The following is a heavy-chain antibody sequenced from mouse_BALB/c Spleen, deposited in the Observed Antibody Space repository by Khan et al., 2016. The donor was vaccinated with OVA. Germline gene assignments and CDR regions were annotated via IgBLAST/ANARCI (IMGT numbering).Heavy chain of an antibody. CDR2: ISTNYGDA. Sequence: QVQLKESGAELVRPGVSVKISCKASGYTFTDYAMHWVKQRHAKSLEWIGVISTNYGDADYNQKFQGKASMTVDRSSSIVYMELARLTSEDSAIYYCVRGGKFAYWGQGTLVTGSA. CDR3: VRGGKFAY. D-gene: IGHD1-1*02. J-gene: IGHJ3*01. V-gene: IGHV1S137*01. CDR1: GYTFTDYA.